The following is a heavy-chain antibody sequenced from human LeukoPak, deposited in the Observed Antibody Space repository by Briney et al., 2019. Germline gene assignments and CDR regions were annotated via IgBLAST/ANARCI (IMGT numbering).Heavy chain of an antibody. V-gene: IGHV3-7*03. CDR2: IKLDGSER. CDR1: GFTFGKYW. J-gene: IGHJ4*02. Sequence: PGGSLRLSCVVSGFTFGKYWMSWVRQAPGQGLEWVANIKLDGSERNYVDSVKGRFTISRDNTKNSLYLQMNSLRAEDTAVFYCARDQYDTWSRRGNFDSWGQGTLVIVS. D-gene: IGHD3-3*01. CDR3: ARDQYDTWSRRGNFDS.